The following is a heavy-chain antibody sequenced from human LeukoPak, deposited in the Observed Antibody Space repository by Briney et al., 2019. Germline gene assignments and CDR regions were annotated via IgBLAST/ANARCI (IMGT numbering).Heavy chain of an antibody. Sequence: ASVKVSCKASGGTFSGFYIHWVRQAPGQGLEWMGWINPNSGVTNYAQKLQGRVTITRDTSIDTAYMQLSRLRSDDTAVYYCAKDRYGDYEAPFHYYMDAWGRGTTVTVSS. CDR1: GGTFSGFY. CDR2: INPNSGVT. CDR3: AKDRYGDYEAPFHYYMDA. V-gene: IGHV1-2*02. J-gene: IGHJ6*03. D-gene: IGHD5-12*01.